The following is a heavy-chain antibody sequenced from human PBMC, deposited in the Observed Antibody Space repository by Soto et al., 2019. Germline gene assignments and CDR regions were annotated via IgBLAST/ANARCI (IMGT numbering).Heavy chain of an antibody. CDR2: IYYSGGP. V-gene: IGHV4-59*01. D-gene: IGHD2-21*01. CDR1: GVSISGYD. CDR3: ARGGGAIPSYYYGMDV. Sequence: XETLSLTCPVSGVSISGYDWTWIRQPPGKGLEWIGYIYYSGGPNYNPSLKSRVTISVDTSKNQFSLKLSSVTAADTAVYYCARGGGAIPSYYYGMDVWGQGTTVTVSS. J-gene: IGHJ6*02.